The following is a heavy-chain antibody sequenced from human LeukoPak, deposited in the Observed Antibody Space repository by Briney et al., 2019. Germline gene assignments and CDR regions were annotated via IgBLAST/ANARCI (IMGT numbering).Heavy chain of an antibody. D-gene: IGHD2-2*01. CDR2: INTGGSST. Sequence: GGSLSFSCAAPGFTFSSYWMHWVRKAPGKGLVWVSRINTGGSSTSYADSVKGRFTISRDNAKNTLYLQMNSLRAEDTAVYYCASGSSTSCYDWGQGTLVTVSS. J-gene: IGHJ4*02. CDR3: ASGSSTSCYD. V-gene: IGHV3-74*01. CDR1: GFTFSSYW.